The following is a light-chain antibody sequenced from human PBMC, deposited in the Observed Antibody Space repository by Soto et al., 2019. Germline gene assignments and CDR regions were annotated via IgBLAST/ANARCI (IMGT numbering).Light chain of an antibody. CDR2: AAS. J-gene: IGKJ5*01. CDR3: KKSYSTLYT. Sequence: DIQLTKSPCSLSASVEHGVTIICRASQSISSYLNWYQQKPGKATKLLIYAASSLQSGVPSRFSGSGSGTDFTLTISSLQPEEFATYYCKKSYSTLYTFGKGKRLEIK. CDR1: QSISSY. V-gene: IGKV1-39*01.